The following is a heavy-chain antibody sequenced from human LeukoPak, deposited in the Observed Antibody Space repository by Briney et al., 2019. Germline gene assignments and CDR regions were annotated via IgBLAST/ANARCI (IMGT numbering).Heavy chain of an antibody. J-gene: IGHJ4*02. CDR3: ASARVEYSSSAAFDY. Sequence: GGSLRLSCAASGFTFSSYSMNWVRQAPGKGLEWVAVIWYDGSNKYYADSVKGRFTISRDNSKNTLYLQMNSLRAEDTAVYYCASARVEYSSSAAFDYWGQGTLVTVSS. V-gene: IGHV3-33*08. D-gene: IGHD6-6*01. CDR1: GFTFSSYS. CDR2: IWYDGSNK.